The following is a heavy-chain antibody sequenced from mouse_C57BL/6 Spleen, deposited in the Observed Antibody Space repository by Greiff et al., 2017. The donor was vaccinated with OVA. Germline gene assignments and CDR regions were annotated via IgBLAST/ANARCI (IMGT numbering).Heavy chain of an antibody. D-gene: IGHD4-1*01. CDR1: GYAFSSSW. V-gene: IGHV1-82*01. CDR3: AREVLTGDY. Sequence: VQLVESGPELVKPGASVKISCKASGYAFSSSWMNWVKQRPGKGLEWIGRIYPGDGDTNYNGKFKGKATLTADKSSSTAYMQLSSLTSEDSAVYFCAREVLTGDYWGQGTTLTVSS. J-gene: IGHJ2*01. CDR2: IYPGDGDT.